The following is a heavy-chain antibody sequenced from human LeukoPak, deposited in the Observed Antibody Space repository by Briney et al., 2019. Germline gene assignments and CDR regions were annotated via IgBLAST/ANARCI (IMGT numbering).Heavy chain of an antibody. Sequence: GGSPRLSCAASGFAFSTFAMGWVRQAPGKGLEWVTSTSGNGVKRYYAGSVRGRFTISRDNFKNTLYLQMSSLRAEDTAIYYCAKDLAYSFDYWGQGILVTVSS. CDR3: AKDLAYSFDY. D-gene: IGHD2-15*01. CDR1: GFAFSTFA. J-gene: IGHJ4*02. CDR2: TSGNGVKR. V-gene: IGHV3-23*01.